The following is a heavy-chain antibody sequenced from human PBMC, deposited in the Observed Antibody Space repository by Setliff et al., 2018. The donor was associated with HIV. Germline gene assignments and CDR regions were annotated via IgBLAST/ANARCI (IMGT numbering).Heavy chain of an antibody. CDR2: ISSSSSYI. CDR3: TRDRGRPDSFDI. Sequence: GGSLRLSCAASGFTFSRYSMNWFRQAPGKGLEWVSSISSSSSYIYHADSVKGRFTMSRDNAKNTLYLQMNSLRAEDTALYFCTRDRGRPDSFDIWGQGTMVTVSS. D-gene: IGHD1-26*01. V-gene: IGHV3-21*01. CDR1: GFTFSRYS. J-gene: IGHJ3*02.